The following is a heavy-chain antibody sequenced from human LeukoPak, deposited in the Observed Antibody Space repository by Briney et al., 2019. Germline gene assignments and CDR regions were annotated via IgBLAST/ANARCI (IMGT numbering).Heavy chain of an antibody. J-gene: IGHJ6*04. CDR1: GFTFSDYY. Sequence: GGSLRFSCAASGFTFSDYYMSWIRQAPGKGLEWVSVKGRFTISRDNAKNSLYLQMNSLRAEDTAVYYCARGFRFPDVWGKGPTVTVSS. CDR3: ARGFRFPDV. V-gene: IGHV3-11*04. D-gene: IGHD2-21*01.